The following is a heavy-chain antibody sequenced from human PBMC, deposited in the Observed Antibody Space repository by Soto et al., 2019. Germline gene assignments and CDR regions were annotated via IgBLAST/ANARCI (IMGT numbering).Heavy chain of an antibody. CDR1: GYTFTGYY. J-gene: IGHJ3*02. CDR2: INPNRGGT. CDR3: ARGYCSGGSCYLGAFDI. D-gene: IGHD2-15*01. V-gene: IGHV1-2*02. Sequence: QVQLVQSGAEVKKPGASVKVSCKASGYTFTGYYMHWVRQAPGQGLEWMGWINPNRGGTNYAQKFQGGVTMTRDTSISTAYMELSRLRSDDTAVYYCARGYCSGGSCYLGAFDIWGQGTMVTVSS.